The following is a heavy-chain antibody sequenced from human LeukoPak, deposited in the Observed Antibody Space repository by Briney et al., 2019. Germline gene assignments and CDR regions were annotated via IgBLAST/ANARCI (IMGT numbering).Heavy chain of an antibody. Sequence: PGGSLRLSCAASGFTFSSYSMNWVRQAPGKGLKWVSSISSSSSYIYYADSVKGRFTISRDNAKNSLYLQMNSLRAEDTAVYYCARVRYCSGGSCYSPFDYWGQGTLVTASS. J-gene: IGHJ4*02. CDR3: ARVRYCSGGSCYSPFDY. V-gene: IGHV3-21*01. CDR2: ISSSSSYI. CDR1: GFTFSSYS. D-gene: IGHD2-15*01.